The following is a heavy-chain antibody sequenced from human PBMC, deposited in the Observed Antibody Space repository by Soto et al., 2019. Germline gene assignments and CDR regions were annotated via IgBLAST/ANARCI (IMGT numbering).Heavy chain of an antibody. V-gene: IGHV5-10-1*01. D-gene: IGHD3-22*01. CDR2: IDPSDSQT. J-gene: IGHJ4*02. CDR3: ARQIYDSDTGPNFQYYFDS. Sequence: PGESLKISYKCSGYSFAGYWITWVRQKPWKGLEWMGRIDPSDSQTYYSPSFRGHVTISVTKSITTVFLQWSSLRASDTAMYYCARQIYDSDTGPNFQYYFDSWGQGTPVTVSS. CDR1: GYSFAGYW.